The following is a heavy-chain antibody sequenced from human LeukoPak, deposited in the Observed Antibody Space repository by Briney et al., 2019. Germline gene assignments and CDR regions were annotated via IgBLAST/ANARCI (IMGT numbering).Heavy chain of an antibody. CDR2: IYHSGST. CDR3: ARDHGSGSYLRWWFDP. Sequence: SQTLSLTCAVSGGSISSGGYSWSWIRQPPGKGLEWIGYIYHSGSTYYNPSLKSRVTISVDRSKNQFSLKLSSVTAADTAVYYCARDHGSGSYLRWWFDPWGQGTLVTVSS. CDR1: GGSISSGGYS. V-gene: IGHV4-30-2*01. D-gene: IGHD3-10*01. J-gene: IGHJ5*02.